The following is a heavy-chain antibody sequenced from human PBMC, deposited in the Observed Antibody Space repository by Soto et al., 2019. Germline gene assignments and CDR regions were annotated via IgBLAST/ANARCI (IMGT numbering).Heavy chain of an antibody. Sequence: ASVKVSCKASGYTFTSYDINWVRQATGQGLEWMGWMNPNSGNTGYAQKFQGRVTMTRNTSISTAYMELSSLRSEDTAVYYCARAIRSSSASRYYYSYMYVWGKGTTVTVSS. CDR3: ARAIRSSSASRYYYSYMYV. V-gene: IGHV1-8*01. D-gene: IGHD6-6*01. CDR1: GYTFTSYD. CDR2: MNPNSGNT. J-gene: IGHJ6*03.